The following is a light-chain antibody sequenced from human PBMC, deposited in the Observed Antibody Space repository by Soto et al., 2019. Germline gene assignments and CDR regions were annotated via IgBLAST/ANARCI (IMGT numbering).Light chain of an antibody. CDR3: QQINTYPLT. CDR1: QGISSY. CDR2: AAS. V-gene: IGKV1-9*01. J-gene: IGKJ4*01. Sequence: DIQLTQSPSFLSASVGDRVTITCRASQGISSYLAWYQQKPGEAPKLLIYAASTLQSGVPSRFSGSGSGTDFTLTISSLQPEDFATYYCQQINTYPLTFGGGTKVDIK.